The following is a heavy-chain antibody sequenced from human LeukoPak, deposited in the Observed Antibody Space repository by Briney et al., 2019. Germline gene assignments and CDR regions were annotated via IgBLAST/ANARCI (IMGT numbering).Heavy chain of an antibody. J-gene: IGHJ3*02. CDR3: ARNVRDRAFYS. CDR2: INSDVSTT. CDR1: GSTFAAYW. V-gene: IGHV3-74*01. Sequence: PGGSLRLSCAASGSTFAAYWTHSVRQVPGKGLVWVSRINSDVSTTNYADSVKGRFTISRDNAKNTIYLQMNSLRAEYTAVYYCARNVRDRAFYSWGPGTVVTVSS.